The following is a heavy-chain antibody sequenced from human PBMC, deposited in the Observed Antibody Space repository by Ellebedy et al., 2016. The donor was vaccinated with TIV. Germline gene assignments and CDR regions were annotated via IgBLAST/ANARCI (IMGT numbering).Heavy chain of an antibody. Sequence: SETLSLXXAVYGGSFSGYYWSWIRQPPGKGLEWIGEINHSGSTNYNPSLKSRVTMSVDTSKNQFSLKLSSVTAADTAVYYCARGKESDFWSGYWPDYWGQGTLVTVSS. CDR1: GGSFSGYY. CDR3: ARGKESDFWSGYWPDY. J-gene: IGHJ4*02. CDR2: INHSGST. V-gene: IGHV4-34*01. D-gene: IGHD3-3*01.